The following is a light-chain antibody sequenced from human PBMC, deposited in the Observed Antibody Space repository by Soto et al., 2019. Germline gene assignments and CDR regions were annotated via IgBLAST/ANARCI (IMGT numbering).Light chain of an antibody. V-gene: IGKV1-33*01. J-gene: IGKJ4*01. CDR3: QHYYNLPLT. Sequence: DIQMTQSPPSLSASVGDRVTITCQASQDITNYLSWYQQTPGKAPKLLIYDASNLQTGVPSRFSGGGSGTYFTFAISSLQPEDIATYYCQHYYNLPLTFGGGTKVEIK. CDR2: DAS. CDR1: QDITNY.